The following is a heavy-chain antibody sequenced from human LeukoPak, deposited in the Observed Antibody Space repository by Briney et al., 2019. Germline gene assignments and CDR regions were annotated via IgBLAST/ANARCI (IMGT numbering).Heavy chain of an antibody. CDR3: ARGGSPSDY. J-gene: IGHJ4*02. D-gene: IGHD3-16*01. CDR1: GFTFSSYW. CDR2: IHLDGTTT. Sequence: PGGSLRLSCVASGFTFSSYWMHWVRQAPGKGLVWVSLIHLDGTTTTYADSVRGRFTISRDNAKNTLYLQMNSLTAEDTAVYYCARGGSPSDYWGQGTLVTVSS. V-gene: IGHV3-74*01.